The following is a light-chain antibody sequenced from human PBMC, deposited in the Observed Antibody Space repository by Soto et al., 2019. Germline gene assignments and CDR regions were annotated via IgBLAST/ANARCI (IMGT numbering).Light chain of an antibody. Sequence: IVFTQSPCTLSLSPGERATLSCRASQSISSGYLAWYQQKPGQAPRLLIYGASSRATGIPDRFSGSGSETDFTLTISRLEPEDFAVYYCQRYGTSLTWTFGQGTKVDIK. V-gene: IGKV3-20*01. J-gene: IGKJ1*01. CDR3: QRYGTSLTWT. CDR1: QSISSGY. CDR2: GAS.